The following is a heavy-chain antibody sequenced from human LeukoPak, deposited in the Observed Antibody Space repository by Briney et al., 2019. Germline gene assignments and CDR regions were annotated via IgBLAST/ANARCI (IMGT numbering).Heavy chain of an antibody. CDR2: MSSVGTFL. J-gene: IGHJ4*02. CDR3: ARDRPTGASRVFLVQ. D-gene: IGHD3-10*01. CDR1: GFAFSSYA. Sequence: GGSLRLSCAASGFAFSSYAMTWVRQAPGEGLEGVSSMSSVGTFLYYGNSMSGRVTISRDNAKNSLYLQLTSLRPEDTAVYYCARDRPTGASRVFLVQWGQGTMVTVSS. V-gene: IGHV3-21*06.